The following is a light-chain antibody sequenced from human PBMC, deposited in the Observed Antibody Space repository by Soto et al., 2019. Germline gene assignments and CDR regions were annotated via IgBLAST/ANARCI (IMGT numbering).Light chain of an antibody. CDR2: DVS. CDR3: CSYAGSYTLYV. J-gene: IGLJ1*01. CDR1: STDVGGYNY. V-gene: IGLV2-11*01. Sequence: QSALTQPASVSGSPGQSITISCTGASTDVGGYNYVSWYQQHPGKAPKLMIYDVSKRPSGVPDRFSGSKSGNTASLTISGLQAEDEADYYCCSYAGSYTLYVFGTGTKVTVL.